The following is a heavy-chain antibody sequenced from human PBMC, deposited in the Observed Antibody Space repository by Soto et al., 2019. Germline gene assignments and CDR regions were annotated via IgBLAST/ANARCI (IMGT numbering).Heavy chain of an antibody. Sequence: EVQLVESGGGLVKPGGSVRLSCAASGFTFSNAWMSWVRQAPGKGLEWVGSIKSKTAGGTTEYDAPVKDRFTISRDDSNNTLYLQMNSLKTEDTAVYYCARGHRSSGKIFDSWGQGTLVTVSS. D-gene: IGHD3-22*01. V-gene: IGHV3-15*01. J-gene: IGHJ4*02. CDR1: GFTFSNAW. CDR3: ARGHRSSGKIFDS. CDR2: IKSKTAGGTT.